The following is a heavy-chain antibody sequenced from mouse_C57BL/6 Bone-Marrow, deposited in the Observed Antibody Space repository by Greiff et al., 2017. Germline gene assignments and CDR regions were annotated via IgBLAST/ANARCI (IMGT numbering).Heavy chain of an antibody. CDR3: TRAGWVTTTFAY. CDR2: IYPGNSDT. V-gene: IGHV1-5*01. D-gene: IGHD2-1*01. CDR1: GYIFTSYW. Sequence: EVQLQQSGTVLARPGASVKMSCKTSGYIFTSYWMHWVKQRPGQGLEWIGAIYPGNSDTSYNQKFKGKAKLTAVTSASTAYMELSSLTNEDSAVYYCTRAGWVTTTFAYWGQGTLVTVSA. J-gene: IGHJ3*01.